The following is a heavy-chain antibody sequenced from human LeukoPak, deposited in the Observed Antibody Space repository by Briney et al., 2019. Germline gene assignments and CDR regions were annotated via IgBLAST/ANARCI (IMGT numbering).Heavy chain of an antibody. Sequence: HPGGSLRLSCEASGFTLSNSWMHWVRQAPGKGLVWVSHIRSDGSTTVYADSVKGRFIISRDSAKNTLYLQMNSLSADDTAVYYCVRSSGWPDYWGQGTLVTVSS. CDR1: GFTLSNSW. J-gene: IGHJ4*02. CDR3: VRSSGWPDY. CDR2: IRSDGSTT. V-gene: IGHV3-74*01. D-gene: IGHD6-19*01.